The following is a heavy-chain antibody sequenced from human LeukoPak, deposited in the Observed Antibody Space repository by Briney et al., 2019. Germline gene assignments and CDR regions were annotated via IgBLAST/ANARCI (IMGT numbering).Heavy chain of an antibody. CDR3: ATLPGGYPSGY. J-gene: IGHJ4*02. Sequence: GGSLRLSCVASGFTFDDYGMSWVRQAPGKGLEWVANIKQDGSEKYYVDSVKGRFTISRDNAKNSLYLQMNSLRAEDTAVYYCATLPGGYPSGYWGQGTLVTVSS. V-gene: IGHV3-7*01. CDR1: GFTFDDYG. D-gene: IGHD6-19*01. CDR2: IKQDGSEK.